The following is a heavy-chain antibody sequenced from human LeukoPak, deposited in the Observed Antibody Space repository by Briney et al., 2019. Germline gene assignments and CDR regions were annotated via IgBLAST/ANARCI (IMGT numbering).Heavy chain of an antibody. CDR2: ISSSGSTI. V-gene: IGHV3-11*04. CDR3: ARGSIAVAGLDY. CDR1: GFTFSDYY. D-gene: IGHD6-19*01. Sequence: GGAPRLSCAAPGFTFSDYYIRWIRQAPGKGVGGVSYISSSGSTIYYADSVKGRFTISRDNAKNSLYLQMNSLRAEDTAVYYCARGSIAVAGLDYWGQGTLVTVSS. J-gene: IGHJ4*02.